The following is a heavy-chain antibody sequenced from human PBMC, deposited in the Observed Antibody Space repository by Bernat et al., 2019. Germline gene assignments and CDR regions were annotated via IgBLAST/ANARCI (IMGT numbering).Heavy chain of an antibody. CDR2: IYSSGNT. Sequence: QVQLQESGPGLVKPSQTLSLTCTVSGGSISSGGFYWSWIRQHPGKGLEWIGYIYSSGNTYYNLSLKSRVTISGDTPKNQFSLKLSSVTAADTPVYFCARAELLPTFDPWGQGTLVTVSS. V-gene: IGHV4-31*03. CDR3: ARAELLPTFDP. D-gene: IGHD1-26*01. J-gene: IGHJ5*02. CDR1: GGSISSGGFY.